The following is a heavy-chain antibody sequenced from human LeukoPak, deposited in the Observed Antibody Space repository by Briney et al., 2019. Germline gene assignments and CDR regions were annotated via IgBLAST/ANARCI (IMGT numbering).Heavy chain of an antibody. Sequence: SETLSLTCTVSGGSISSYYWSWIRQPPGKGLEWIGYIYYSGSTNYNPSLKSRVTISVDTSKNQFSLKLSSVTAADTAVYYCATRVPIDRSSWPTDYWGQGTLVTVSS. V-gene: IGHV4-59*08. CDR2: IYYSGST. CDR3: ATRVPIDRSSWPTDY. D-gene: IGHD6-13*01. CDR1: GGSISSYY. J-gene: IGHJ4*02.